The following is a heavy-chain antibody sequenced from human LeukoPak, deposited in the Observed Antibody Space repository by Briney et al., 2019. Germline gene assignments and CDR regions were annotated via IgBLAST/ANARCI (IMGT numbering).Heavy chain of an antibody. V-gene: IGHV1-2*06. CDR3: ARAVSRWLQFSWFDP. J-gene: IGHJ5*02. D-gene: IGHD5-24*01. Sequence: ASVKVSCKAFGYTFTGYYMHWVRQAPGQGLEWMGRINPNSGGTNYAQKFQGRVTMTRDTSISTAYMELSRLRSDDTAVYYCARAVSRWLQFSWFDPWGQGTLVTVSS. CDR1: GYTFTGYY. CDR2: INPNSGGT.